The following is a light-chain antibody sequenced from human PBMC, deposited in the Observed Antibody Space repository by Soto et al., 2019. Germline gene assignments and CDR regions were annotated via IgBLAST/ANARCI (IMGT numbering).Light chain of an antibody. V-gene: IGLV2-14*01. CDR1: SSDVGGYNY. CDR2: DVS. Sequence: QSALTQPASVSGSPGQSITISCTGTSSDVGGYNYVSWYQQHPGKAPKLMIYDVSNRPSGVSNRFSGSKSGNTASLTISGLQAEDEADYYCSSYTSSSPYVVLGGGTKLTVL. CDR3: SSYTSSSPYVV. J-gene: IGLJ2*01.